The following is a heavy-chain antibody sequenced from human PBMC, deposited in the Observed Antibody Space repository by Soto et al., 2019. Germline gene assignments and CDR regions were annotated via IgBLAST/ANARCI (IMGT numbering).Heavy chain of an antibody. CDR3: ARVLAARASRDFDY. CDR1: GGSFSTDY. CDR2: INPSGGI. V-gene: IGHV4-34*01. Sequence: QVQLQQWGAGLLKPSETLSLTCAVYGGSFSTDYWSWIRQPPGKGLEWIGEINPSGGINYNPSLKSRVTISVATSKNQFSLKLSSVTAADTAVYYCARVLAARASRDFDYWGQGTLVTVSS. D-gene: IGHD6-6*01. J-gene: IGHJ4*02.